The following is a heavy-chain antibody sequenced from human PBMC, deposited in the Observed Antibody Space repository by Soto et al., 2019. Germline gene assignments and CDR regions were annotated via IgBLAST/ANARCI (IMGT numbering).Heavy chain of an antibody. D-gene: IGHD2-21*02. CDR2: VNPSGGHT. CDR1: GDTFTDYY. J-gene: IGHJ4*02. V-gene: IGHV1-46*01. Sequence: QVQLMQSGAEVKKPGASVKVSCKASGDTFTDYYIHWVRQAPGQGLERMGTVNPSGGHTTYAQHFLGRVTRTRVTSTSTLYMALTSLTAYDTDMYYCARGGPVVVVTAAFDYWGQGNLVTVSS. CDR3: ARGGPVVVVTAAFDY.